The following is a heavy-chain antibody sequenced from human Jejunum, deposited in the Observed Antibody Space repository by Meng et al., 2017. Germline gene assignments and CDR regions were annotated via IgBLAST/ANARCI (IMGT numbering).Heavy chain of an antibody. Sequence: ETLSLTCAASGFTFSNAWMSWVRQAPGKGLEWVGRIKTKSDGATVEYVVPVKGRFTISRDDSKNMVYLQMNSLKIEDTAMYYCTTDLWWAYGRDYWGQGTLVTVSS. V-gene: IGHV3-15*01. CDR3: TTDLWWAYGRDY. CDR1: GFTFSNAW. D-gene: IGHD4/OR15-4a*01. J-gene: IGHJ4*02. CDR2: IKTKSDGATV.